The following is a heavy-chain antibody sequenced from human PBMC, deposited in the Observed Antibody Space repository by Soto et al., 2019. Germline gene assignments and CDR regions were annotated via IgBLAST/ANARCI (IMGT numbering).Heavy chain of an antibody. CDR2: ISSREVTV. Sequence: GGSLRLSCAASGFTFSNYYMTWIRQAPGKGLECLSYISSREVTVYYADSVKGQFTISRDNTKNSLYLQMTTLRDEDTAVYYCARVSASGWHVNGRDYFDSWGQGTLVTVSS. CDR3: ARVSASGWHVNGRDYFDS. J-gene: IGHJ4*02. CDR1: GFTFSNYY. D-gene: IGHD6-19*01. V-gene: IGHV3-11*01.